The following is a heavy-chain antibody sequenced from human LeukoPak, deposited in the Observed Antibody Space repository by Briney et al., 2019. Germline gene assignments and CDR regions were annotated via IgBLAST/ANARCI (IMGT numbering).Heavy chain of an antibody. CDR1: GFTFSSYA. D-gene: IGHD3-3*01. CDR3: AKAYTIFGVVGYYFDY. V-gene: IGHV3-23*01. Sequence: PGGSLRLSCAASGFTFSSYAMSWVRQAPGKGLEWVSAISGSGGSIYYADSVKGRFTISGDNSKNTLYLQMNSLRAEDTAVYYCAKAYTIFGVVGYYFDYWGQGTLVTVPS. CDR2: ISGSGGSI. J-gene: IGHJ4*02.